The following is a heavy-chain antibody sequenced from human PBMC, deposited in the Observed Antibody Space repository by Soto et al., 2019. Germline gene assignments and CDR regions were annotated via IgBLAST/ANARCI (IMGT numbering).Heavy chain of an antibody. CDR1: GDTFSKST. Sequence: QVQLVQSGAEVKRPGSSVKVSCKASGDTFSKSTFSWVRQVPGQGLEWMGRFIPMLGTSNYAQKFQGRVTITADKSTSTAYMDLSSLTPEDTAVYYCASLYDDSSGNLDYWGQGTLVTVSS. CDR3: ASLYDDSSGNLDY. V-gene: IGHV1-69*08. D-gene: IGHD3-22*01. CDR2: FIPMLGTS. J-gene: IGHJ4*02.